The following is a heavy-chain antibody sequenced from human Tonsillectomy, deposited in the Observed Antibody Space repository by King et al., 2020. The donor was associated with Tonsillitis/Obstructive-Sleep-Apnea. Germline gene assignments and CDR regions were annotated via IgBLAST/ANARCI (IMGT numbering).Heavy chain of an antibody. V-gene: IGHV4-39*01. J-gene: IGHJ4*02. CDR3: VWRASGSCSDY. Sequence: LQLQESGPGLVKPSETLSLTCTVSGGSISSSNPYWGWIRQPPGKGLEWIGTISYSGSTYYNPSLESRIIMSVDTSKNQFSLRLTSVTAADTAVYYCVWRASGSCSDYWGQGTLVTVSS. CDR1: GGSISSSNPY. D-gene: IGHD1-26*01. CDR2: ISYSGST.